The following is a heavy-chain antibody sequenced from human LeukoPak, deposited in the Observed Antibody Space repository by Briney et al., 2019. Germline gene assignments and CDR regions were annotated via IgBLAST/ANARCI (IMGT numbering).Heavy chain of an antibody. J-gene: IGHJ3*02. CDR2: IYYSGST. V-gene: IGHV4-59*01. CDR1: GGSISSYY. D-gene: IGHD2-15*01. CDR3: ARADSHTDAFDI. Sequence: SETLSLTCTVSGGSISSYYWSWIRQPPGKGLEWIGYIYYSGSTNYNPSLKSRVTISVDTSKNQFSLKLSSVTAADTAVYYCARADSHTDAFDIWGQGTMVTVSS.